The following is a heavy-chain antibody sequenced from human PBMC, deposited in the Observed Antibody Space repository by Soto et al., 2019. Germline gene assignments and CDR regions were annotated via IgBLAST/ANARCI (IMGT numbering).Heavy chain of an antibody. Sequence: GESLKISCKGSGYSFTSYWIGWVRQMPGKGLEWMGIIYPGDSDTRYSPSFQGQVTISADKSISTAYLQWSSLKASDTAMYYCARQGRVVGEGDMGFGELAVWGQGTTVTVSS. CDR2: IYPGDSDT. J-gene: IGHJ6*02. V-gene: IGHV5-51*01. CDR1: GYSFTSYW. CDR3: ARQGRVVGEGDMGFGELAV. D-gene: IGHD3-10*01.